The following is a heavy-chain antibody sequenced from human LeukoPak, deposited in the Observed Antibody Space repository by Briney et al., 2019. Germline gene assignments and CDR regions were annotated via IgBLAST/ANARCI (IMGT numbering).Heavy chain of an antibody. CDR3: ARVSSGWYIAKFDY. Sequence: GGSLRLSCAASGFTFSSYAMNWVRQAPGKGLVWVSRINSDGSSTSYADSVKGRFTISRDNAKNTLYLQMNSLRAEDTAVYYCARVSSGWYIAKFDYWGQGTLVTVSS. J-gene: IGHJ4*02. CDR1: GFTFSSYA. CDR2: INSDGSST. D-gene: IGHD6-19*01. V-gene: IGHV3-74*01.